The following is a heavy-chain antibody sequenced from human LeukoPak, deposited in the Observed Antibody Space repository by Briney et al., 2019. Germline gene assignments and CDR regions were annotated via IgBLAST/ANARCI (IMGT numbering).Heavy chain of an antibody. J-gene: IGHJ6*03. CDR2: INHSGST. CDR3: ASGYYYDSSGLYYMDV. CDR1: GGSFSGYY. Sequence: PSETLSLTCAVYGGSFSGYYWSWIRQPPGKGLEWIGEINHSGSTNYNPSLKSRVTISVDTSKNQFSLKLSSVTAADTAVYYCASGYYYDSSGLYYMDVWGKGTTVTVSS. V-gene: IGHV4-34*01. D-gene: IGHD3-22*01.